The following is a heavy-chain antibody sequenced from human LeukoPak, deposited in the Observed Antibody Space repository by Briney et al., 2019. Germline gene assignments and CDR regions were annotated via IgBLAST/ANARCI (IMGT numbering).Heavy chain of an antibody. J-gene: IGHJ4*02. CDR2: INHSGST. V-gene: IGHV4-39*07. CDR3: ARESYVVVVPAKNYYFDY. CDR1: GGSIRSSYYY. Sequence: SETLSLTCTVSGGSIRSSYYYWGWIRQPPGKGLEWIGEINHSGSTNYNPSLKSRVTISVDTSKNQFSLKLSSVTAADTAVYYCARESYVVVVPAKNYYFDYWGQGTLVTVSS. D-gene: IGHD2-2*01.